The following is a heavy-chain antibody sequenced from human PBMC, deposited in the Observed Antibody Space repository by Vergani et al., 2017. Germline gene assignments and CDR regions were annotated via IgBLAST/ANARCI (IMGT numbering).Heavy chain of an antibody. D-gene: IGHD3-10*01. CDR3: ARDLLLWFGELSRGGFDP. CDR2: MDYSGST. V-gene: IGHV4-39*02. Sequence: QVQLQESGPGLVKPSETLSLTCTVSGDSVISTDYHWGWIRQPPGKGLEWIGSMDYSGSTSYNPSLESRISISFETPKNQFSLRLTSVTAADTAVYYCARDLLLWFGELSRGGFDPWGQGTLVTVSS. CDR1: GDSVISTDYH. J-gene: IGHJ5*02.